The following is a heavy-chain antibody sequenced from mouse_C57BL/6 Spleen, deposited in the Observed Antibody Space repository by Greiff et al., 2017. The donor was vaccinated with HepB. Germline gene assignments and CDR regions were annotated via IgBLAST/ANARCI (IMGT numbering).Heavy chain of an antibody. CDR3: ARRGGDVYYFDC. V-gene: IGHV1-80*01. Sequence: VQLQQSGAELVKPGASVKISCKASGYAFSSYWMNWVKQRPGKGLEWIGQIYPGDGDTNYNGKFKGKATLTADKSSSTAYMRLSSLTSEDSAVYFCARRGGDVYYFDCWGQGTTLTVSS. CDR1: GYAFSSYW. D-gene: IGHD3-3*01. J-gene: IGHJ2*01. CDR2: IYPGDGDT.